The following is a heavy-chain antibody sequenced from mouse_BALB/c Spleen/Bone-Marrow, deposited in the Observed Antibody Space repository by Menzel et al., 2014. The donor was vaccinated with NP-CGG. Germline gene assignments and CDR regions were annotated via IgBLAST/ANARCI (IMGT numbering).Heavy chain of an antibody. J-gene: IGHJ1*01. CDR1: GYTFPRYW. V-gene: IGHV1-69*02. D-gene: IGHD2-2*01. CDR2: IDPSDSET. CDR3: ARSTGYYWYVDV. Sequence: QVHLQQPGAELVKPGAPVKLSCKASGYTFPRYWMNWVKQRPGRGLEWIGRIDPSDSETHYNQKFKDKATLTVDKSSSTAYIQLSSLTSEDSAVDYCARSTGYYWYVDVWGAGTTVTVSA.